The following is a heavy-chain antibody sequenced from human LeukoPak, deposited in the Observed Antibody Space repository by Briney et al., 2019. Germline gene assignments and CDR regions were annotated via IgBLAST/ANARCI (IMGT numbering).Heavy chain of an antibody. D-gene: IGHD2-21*02. Sequence: GGSLRLSCAASGFTFSRYGMHWVRQAPGKGLEWVSFTRFDGKNKYYADSVKGRFTISKDSSKNTLDLQMNSLRTEDTAVYYCASPVTAIPPFDYWGQGTLVTVSS. CDR2: TRFDGKNK. V-gene: IGHV3-30*02. CDR3: ASPVTAIPPFDY. CDR1: GFTFSRYG. J-gene: IGHJ4*02.